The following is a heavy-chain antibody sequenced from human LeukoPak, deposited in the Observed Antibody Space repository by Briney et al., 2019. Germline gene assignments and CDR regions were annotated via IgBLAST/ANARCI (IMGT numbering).Heavy chain of an antibody. CDR2: IYHSGST. V-gene: IGHV4-4*02. D-gene: IGHD3-3*01. CDR1: GGSISSSNW. J-gene: IGHJ3*02. CDR3: AREWRITIFGVVGPDAFDI. Sequence: SGTLSLTCIVSGGSISSSNWWSWVRQPPGKGLEWIGEIYHSGSTNYNPSLKSRVTISVDKSKNQFSLKLSSVTAADTAVYYCAREWRITIFGVVGPDAFDIWGQGTMVTVSS.